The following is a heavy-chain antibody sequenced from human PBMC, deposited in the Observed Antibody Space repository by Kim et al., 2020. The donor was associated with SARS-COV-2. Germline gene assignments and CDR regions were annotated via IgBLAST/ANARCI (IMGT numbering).Heavy chain of an antibody. J-gene: IGHJ4*02. D-gene: IGHD6-19*01. V-gene: IGHV1-18*04. CDR1: GYTFRTYG. CDR3: ARDRLPGIAVAGTSSDV. Sequence: ASVKVSCKASGYTFRTYGITWVRQAPGQGLEWMGWSSALIGKTKYAERLQGRASMTTDTSTNTAFMELRSLTSDDTAVYFCARDRLPGIAVAGTSSDVWGQGTLVTVSS. CDR2: SSALIGKT.